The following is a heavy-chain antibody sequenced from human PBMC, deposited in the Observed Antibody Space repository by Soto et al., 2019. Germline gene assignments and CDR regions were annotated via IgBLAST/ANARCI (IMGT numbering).Heavy chain of an antibody. D-gene: IGHD3-22*01. J-gene: IGHJ5*02. Sequence: SETLSLTCTVSGGSISSSSYYWDWIRQPPGKGLEWIGSIYYSGSTYYNPSLKSRVTISVDTSKNQFSLKLSSVTAADTAVYYCARDETDYYDSSGYYYSWGQGTLVTVSS. CDR2: IYYSGST. V-gene: IGHV4-39*02. CDR3: ARDETDYYDSSGYYYS. CDR1: GGSISSSSYY.